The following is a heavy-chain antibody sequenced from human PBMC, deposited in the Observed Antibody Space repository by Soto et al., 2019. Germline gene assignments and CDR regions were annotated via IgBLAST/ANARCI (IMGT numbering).Heavy chain of an antibody. V-gene: IGHV5-51*01. CDR1: GYSFTSYW. D-gene: IGHD4-17*01. Sequence: GESLKISCKGSGYSFTSYWIGWVRQMPGKGLEWMGIIYPGDSDTRYSPSFQGQVTISADKSISTAYLQWSSLKASDTAMYYCARHAFDYGGNSGYFDLWGRGALVTVSS. CDR2: IYPGDSDT. J-gene: IGHJ2*01. CDR3: ARHAFDYGGNSGYFDL.